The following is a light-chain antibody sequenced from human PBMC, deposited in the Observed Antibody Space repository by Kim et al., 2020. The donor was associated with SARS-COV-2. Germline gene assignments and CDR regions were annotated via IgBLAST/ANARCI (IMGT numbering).Light chain of an antibody. J-gene: IGKJ1*01. CDR1: QDISHH. V-gene: IGKV1-16*01. CDR3: QQYASYPPT. Sequence: DIQLTQSPSSLSSSIGDRVTITCRASQDISHHLAWFQQKPGRAPKSLMYASSTLQSGVPSRFSGRGSATDFTLTINGLQPEDSATYYCQQYASYPPTFGQGTKLDI. CDR2: ASS.